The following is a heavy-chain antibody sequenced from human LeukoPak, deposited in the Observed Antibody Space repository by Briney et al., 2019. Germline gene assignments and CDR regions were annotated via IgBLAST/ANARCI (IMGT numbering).Heavy chain of an antibody. D-gene: IGHD1-1*01. CDR1: GFTFSSYE. Sequence: PGGSMRLSCAASGFTFSSYEMNWVRQAPGKGLEWVSYISSSGSTIYYADSVKGRFTISRDNAKNSLYLQMNSLRAEDTAVYYCARDGAWTRLTNYYYYMDVWGKGTTVTVSS. V-gene: IGHV3-48*03. CDR2: ISSSGSTI. J-gene: IGHJ6*03. CDR3: ARDGAWTRLTNYYYYMDV.